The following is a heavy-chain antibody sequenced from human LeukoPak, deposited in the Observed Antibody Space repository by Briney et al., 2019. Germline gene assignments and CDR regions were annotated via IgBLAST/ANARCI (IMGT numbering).Heavy chain of an antibody. V-gene: IGHV4-4*07. CDR2: IYGSGST. CDR3: ARDTGTTGEVKFDP. J-gene: IGHJ5*02. Sequence: SETLSLTCTVSGGSLSSYWSWIRQPAGKGLGWIGRIYGSGSTDYNPSLKSRVTMSIDTPKNQFSLNLISVTAADTAVYYCARDTGTTGEVKFDPWGQGTLVTVSS. D-gene: IGHD4-17*01. CDR1: GGSLSSY.